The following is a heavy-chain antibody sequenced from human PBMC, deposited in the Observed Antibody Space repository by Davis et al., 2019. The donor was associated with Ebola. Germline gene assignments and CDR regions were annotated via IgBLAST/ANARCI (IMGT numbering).Heavy chain of an antibody. Sequence: GGSLRLSCAASGFTFSSYAMSWVRQAPGKGLEWVANIKQDGSEKYYADSVKGRFTISRDNSKNTLYLQMNSLRAEDTAVYYCARDLVISQIDYWGQGTLVTVSS. CDR1: GFTFSSYA. J-gene: IGHJ4*02. CDR2: IKQDGSEK. D-gene: IGHD2/OR15-2a*01. V-gene: IGHV3-7*03. CDR3: ARDLVISQIDY.